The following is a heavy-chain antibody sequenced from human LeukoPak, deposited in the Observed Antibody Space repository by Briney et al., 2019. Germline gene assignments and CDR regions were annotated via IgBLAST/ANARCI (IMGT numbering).Heavy chain of an antibody. CDR1: GFTFDDYA. CDR2: ISGDGGST. V-gene: IGHV3-43*02. CDR3: AKDVSSGWYYYYYYMDV. Sequence: GGSLRLSCAASGFTFDDYAMHWVRQAPGKDLEWVSLISGDGGSTYYADSVKGRFTISRDNSKNSLYLQMNSLRTEDTALYYCAKDVSSGWYYYYYYMDVWGKGTTVTVSS. D-gene: IGHD6-19*01. J-gene: IGHJ6*03.